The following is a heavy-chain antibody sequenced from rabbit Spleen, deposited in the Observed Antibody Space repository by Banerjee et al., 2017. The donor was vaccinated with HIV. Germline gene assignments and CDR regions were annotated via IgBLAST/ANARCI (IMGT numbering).Heavy chain of an antibody. D-gene: IGHD7-1*01. V-gene: IGHV1S45*01. J-gene: IGHJ3*01. CDR1: GFDLSSYFY. CDR3: ARDTGTSFSSYGMDL. Sequence: QEQLEESGGGLVKPEGSLTLTCKASGFDLSSYFYMSWVRQAPGKGLEWIACIDTGSSGFTYSATWAKGRFTCSRTSSTTVTLQMTSLTVADTATYFCARDTGTSFSSYGMDLWGQGTLVTVS. CDR2: IDTGSSGFT.